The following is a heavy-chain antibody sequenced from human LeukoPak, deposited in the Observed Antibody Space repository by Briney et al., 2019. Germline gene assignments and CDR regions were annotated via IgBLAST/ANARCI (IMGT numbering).Heavy chain of an antibody. CDR2: MYHTGST. J-gene: IGHJ5*02. Sequence: SETLSLTCTVSGYSMSSGYYWGWIRQPPERGLEWIGSMYHTGSTYYNPSLKSRVTISVDTSKNQFYLKLSSVTAADTAVYYCASLYGSGSHNWFDPWGQGTLVTVSS. D-gene: IGHD3-10*01. CDR1: GYSMSSGYY. V-gene: IGHV4-38-2*02. CDR3: ASLYGSGSHNWFDP.